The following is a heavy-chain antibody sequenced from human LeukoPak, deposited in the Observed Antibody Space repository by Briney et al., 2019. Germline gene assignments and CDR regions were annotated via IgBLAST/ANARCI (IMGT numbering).Heavy chain of an antibody. CDR1: GFTFNTYT. CDR2: ISYDGSNK. V-gene: IGHV3-30-3*01. D-gene: IGHD5/OR15-5a*01. Sequence: GGSLRLSCVVSGFTFNTYTMHWVRQAPGKGLEWVAVISYDGSNKYYADSVKGRCTIPRDNSKKKLSLQMSSLRPEDTVVYYCAKVSVDSVWGDYFDYWGQGTLVTVSS. J-gene: IGHJ4*02. CDR3: AKVSVDSVWGDYFDY.